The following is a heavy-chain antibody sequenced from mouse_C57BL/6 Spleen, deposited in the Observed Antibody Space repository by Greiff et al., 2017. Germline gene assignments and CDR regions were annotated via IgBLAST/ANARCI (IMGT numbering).Heavy chain of an antibody. CDR2: INPNNGGT. J-gene: IGHJ3*01. Sequence: EVKLQESGPELVKPGASVKMSCKASGYTFTDYNMNWVKQSHGKSLEWIGYINPNNGGTSYNQKFKGKATLTVNKSSSTAYMELRSLTSEDSAVYYWARGYCGRSPAWFAYWGQGTLVTVSA. V-gene: IGHV1-22*01. CDR3: ARGYCGRSPAWFAY. D-gene: IGHD1-1*01. CDR1: GYTFTDYN.